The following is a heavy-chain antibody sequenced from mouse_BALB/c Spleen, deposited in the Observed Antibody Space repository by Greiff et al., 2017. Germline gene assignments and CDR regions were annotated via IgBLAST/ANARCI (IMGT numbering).Heavy chain of an antibody. CDR1: GYSITSGYY. CDR3: ARDYYYGSSRYYYAMDY. V-gene: IGHV3-6*02. CDR2: ISYDGSN. D-gene: IGHD1-1*01. J-gene: IGHJ4*01. Sequence: DVQLQESGPGLVKPSQSLSLTCSVTGYSITSGYYWNWIRQFPGNKLEWMGYISYDGSNNYNPSLKNRISITRDTSKNQFFLKLNSVTTEDTATYYCARDYYYGSSRYYYAMDYWGQGTSVTVSS.